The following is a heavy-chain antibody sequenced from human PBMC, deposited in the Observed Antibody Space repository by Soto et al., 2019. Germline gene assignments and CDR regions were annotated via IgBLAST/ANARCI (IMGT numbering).Heavy chain of an antibody. J-gene: IGHJ6*02. Sequence: SETLSLTCAVYGGSFSGYYWSWIRQPPGKGLEWIGEINHSGVTNYKPSLKRRVTISVDASKNQFSLQLKSVTAADTALYYCARFSGSYYYAMDVWGQGSTVTVSS. CDR2: INHSGVT. CDR1: GGSFSGYY. V-gene: IGHV4-34*01. D-gene: IGHD6-19*01. CDR3: ARFSGSYYYAMDV.